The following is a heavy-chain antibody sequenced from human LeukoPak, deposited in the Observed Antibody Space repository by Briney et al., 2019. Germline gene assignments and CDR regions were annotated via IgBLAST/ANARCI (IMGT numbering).Heavy chain of an antibody. CDR2: INHSGST. CDR3: ARHLTGYSYGFGAFDI. V-gene: IGHV4-34*01. CDR1: GGSFSGYY. J-gene: IGHJ3*02. D-gene: IGHD5-18*01. Sequence: PSETLSLTCAVYGGSFSGYYWSWIRQPPGKGLEWIGEINHSGSTNYNPSLKSRVTISVDTSKNQFSLKLSSVTAADTAVYYCARHLTGYSYGFGAFDIWGQGTMVTVSS.